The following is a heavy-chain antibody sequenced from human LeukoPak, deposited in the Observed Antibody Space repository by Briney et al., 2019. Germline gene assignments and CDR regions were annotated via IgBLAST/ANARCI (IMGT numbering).Heavy chain of an antibody. CDR2: IIPIFGTA. CDR3: ARDRSYYGSGSYYAD. V-gene: IGHV1-69*06. D-gene: IGHD3-10*01. J-gene: IGHJ4*02. CDR1: GGTFSSYA. Sequence: AASVTVSCKASGGTFSSYAISWVRQAPGQGLEWMGGIIPIFGTANYAQKFQGRVTITADKSTSTAYMELSSLRSEDTAVYYCARDRSYYGSGSYYADWGQGTLVTVSS.